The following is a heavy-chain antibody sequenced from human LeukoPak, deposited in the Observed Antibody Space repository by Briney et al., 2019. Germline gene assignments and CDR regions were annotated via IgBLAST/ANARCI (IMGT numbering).Heavy chain of an antibody. CDR1: GYTFTSYD. Sequence: GASVKVSCKASGYTFTSYDINWVRQATGQGLEWMGWMNPNSGNTGYAQKFQGRVTMTRNTSISTAYMELSSLRSEDTAVYYCGTGRVSGYTRSWYTEKLFDYWAREPWSPSPQ. D-gene: IGHD6-13*01. V-gene: IGHV1-8*01. CDR2: MNPNSGNT. J-gene: IGHJ4*02. CDR3: GTGRVSGYTRSWYTEKLFDY.